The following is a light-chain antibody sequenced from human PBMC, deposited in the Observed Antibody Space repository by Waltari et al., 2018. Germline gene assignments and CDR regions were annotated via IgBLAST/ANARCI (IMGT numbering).Light chain of an antibody. CDR2: DVN. Sequence: QSALTQPRSVSGSPGQSVSISCTGTSRDVGGYNYVSWYRQHPGKAPTMIIFDVNKRPSGVPERFSGSKSGNTASLTISGLQAEYEADYYCCSYAGTSSLTFGGGTQLTVL. V-gene: IGLV2-11*01. CDR1: SRDVGGYNY. J-gene: IGLJ2*01. CDR3: CSYAGTSSLT.